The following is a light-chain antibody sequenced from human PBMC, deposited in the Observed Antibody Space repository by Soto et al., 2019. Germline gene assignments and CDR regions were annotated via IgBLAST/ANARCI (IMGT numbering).Light chain of an antibody. CDR2: DAS. V-gene: IGKV3-11*01. CDR3: QQRSNWPLT. J-gene: IGKJ4*01. CDR1: XXVSTY. Sequence: EIVXTXSPATLXXXXXXXXXXXXXASXXVSTYLAWYQQKPGRAPRLLIYDASNRATGIPARFSGSGSGTDFTLTISSLEPEDFAVYYCQQRSNWPLTFGGGTKVEIK.